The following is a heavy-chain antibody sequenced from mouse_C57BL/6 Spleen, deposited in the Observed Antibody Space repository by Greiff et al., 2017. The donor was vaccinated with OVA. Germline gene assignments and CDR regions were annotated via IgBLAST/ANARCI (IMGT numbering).Heavy chain of an antibody. V-gene: IGHV5-6*01. Sequence: EVQLVESGGDLVKPGGSLKLSCAASGFTFSSYGMSWVRQTPDKRLEWVATISSGGSYTYYPDSVKGRFTISRDNAKNTLYLQMSSLKSEDTAMYYCARQPPSTIVTFDWYFDVWGTGTTVTVSS. CDR2: ISSGGSYT. J-gene: IGHJ1*03. D-gene: IGHD2-5*01. CDR1: GFTFSSYG. CDR3: ARQPPSTIVTFDWYFDV.